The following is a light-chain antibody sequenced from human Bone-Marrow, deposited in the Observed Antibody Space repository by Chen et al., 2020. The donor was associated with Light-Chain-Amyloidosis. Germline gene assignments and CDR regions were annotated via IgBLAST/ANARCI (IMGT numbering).Light chain of an antibody. CDR3: VLYVGSGIWV. Sequence: VVTQEPSFSVSPGGTVTLTCGLSSGSVSTNYYPAWYQQTPGQAPRTLIYSTNTRSSGVPDRFSGSILGNKAALTITGAQADDESDYYCVLYVGSGIWVFGGGTKLTVL. CDR2: STN. CDR1: SGSVSTNYY. V-gene: IGLV8-61*01. J-gene: IGLJ3*02.